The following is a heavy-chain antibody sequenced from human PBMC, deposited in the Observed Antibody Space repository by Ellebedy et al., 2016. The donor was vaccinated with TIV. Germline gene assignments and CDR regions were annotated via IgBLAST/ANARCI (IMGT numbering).Heavy chain of an antibody. CDR2: INTNTGNP. CDR3: ARNHYDFLTAYAHPPNY. J-gene: IGHJ4*02. Sequence: AASVTVSCKASGYTFTSHPLHWVRQAPGRGLEWMGWINTNTGNPTYAQAFTGRFVFSLDTSVSTAYLQISSLKAEDTAVYYCARNHYDFLTAYAHPPNYWGQGTLVTVSS. V-gene: IGHV7-4-1*02. D-gene: IGHD3-9*01. CDR1: GYTFTSHP.